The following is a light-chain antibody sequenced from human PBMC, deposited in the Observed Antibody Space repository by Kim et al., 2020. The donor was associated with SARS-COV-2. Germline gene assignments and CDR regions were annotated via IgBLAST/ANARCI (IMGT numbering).Light chain of an antibody. CDR2: STN. V-gene: IGLV1-44*01. J-gene: IGLJ2*01. CDR1: SSNIGSNT. Sequence: QSVLTQPPSASGTPGQRVTISCSGSSSNIGSNTVNWYQQLPGTAPKLLIYSTNQRPSGVPDRFSGSKSGTSASLAISGLQSEDEADYYCAAWDDSLNVVFGGGTQLTAL. CDR3: AAWDDSLNVV.